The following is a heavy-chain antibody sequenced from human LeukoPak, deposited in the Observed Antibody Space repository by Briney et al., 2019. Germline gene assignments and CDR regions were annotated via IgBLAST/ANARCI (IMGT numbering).Heavy chain of an antibody. J-gene: IGHJ4*02. Sequence: PGGSLRLSCAASGFTFSSYAMSGVRQAPGKGVEWVSGISDSGGNTYYADCVKGGFTISRDNSKNTVYLHMNSLRAEDTAVYHCAKDTKWFGGGFDYWGQGALVTVSS. CDR2: ISDSGGNT. D-gene: IGHD3-10*01. V-gene: IGHV3-23*01. CDR3: AKDTKWFGGGFDY. CDR1: GFTFSSYA.